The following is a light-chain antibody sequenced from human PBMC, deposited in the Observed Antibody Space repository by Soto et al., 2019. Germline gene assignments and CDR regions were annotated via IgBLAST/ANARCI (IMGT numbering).Light chain of an antibody. V-gene: IGLV7-46*01. CDR2: DTS. Sequence: QAVVTQEPSLTVSPGGTVTVTCGSSTGAVTSGHYPYWFQQKPGQAPRTLIYDTSNKHSWTPARFSGSLLGGKATLTLSGAQPEDEADYYCLLSYRGAGEVFGGGTKVTVL. J-gene: IGLJ2*01. CDR3: LLSYRGAGEV. CDR1: TGAVTSGHY.